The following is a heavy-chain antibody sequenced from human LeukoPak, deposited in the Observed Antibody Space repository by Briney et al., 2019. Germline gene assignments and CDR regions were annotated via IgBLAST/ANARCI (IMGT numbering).Heavy chain of an antibody. Sequence: GGSLRLSCAASGFTFSMYWMHWVRHAPGKGLLWVSRINTDGSTTNYADSVKGRFTISRDNAKNTLYLQMNRLRSEDTAVYYCARVPPSVGEATSEYFQDWGQGTLVTVSS. CDR1: GFTFSMYW. J-gene: IGHJ1*01. CDR3: ARVPPSVGEATSEYFQD. D-gene: IGHD1-26*01. V-gene: IGHV3-74*01. CDR2: INTDGSTT.